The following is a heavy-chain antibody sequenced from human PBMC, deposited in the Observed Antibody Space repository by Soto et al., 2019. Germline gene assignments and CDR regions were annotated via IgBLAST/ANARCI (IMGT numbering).Heavy chain of an antibody. Sequence: GGSLRLSCAASGFTVSSNYMSWVRQAPGKGLEWVSVIYSGGSTYYADSVKGRFTISRDNSKNTLYLQMNSLRAEDTAVYYCARVVAGYPPYYYYYGMDVWGQGT. CDR2: IYSGGST. J-gene: IGHJ6*02. D-gene: IGHD6-19*01. V-gene: IGHV3-53*01. CDR3: ARVVAGYPPYYYYYGMDV. CDR1: GFTVSSNY.